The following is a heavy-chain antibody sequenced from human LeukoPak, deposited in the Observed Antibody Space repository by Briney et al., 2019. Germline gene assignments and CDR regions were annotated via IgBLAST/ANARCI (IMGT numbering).Heavy chain of an antibody. Sequence: GGTLRLSCTPSALHLTAHWTPSVRQAPGTPLMSVPRINGDASSTSYANTVKGRFTISRDNAKSTLYLQMNSLRVEDTAVYYCARARGNTYGYFEYWGQGTLVTVSS. V-gene: IGHV3-74*01. D-gene: IGHD5-18*01. CDR1: ALHLTAHW. J-gene: IGHJ4*02. CDR2: INGDASST. CDR3: ARARGNTYGYFEY.